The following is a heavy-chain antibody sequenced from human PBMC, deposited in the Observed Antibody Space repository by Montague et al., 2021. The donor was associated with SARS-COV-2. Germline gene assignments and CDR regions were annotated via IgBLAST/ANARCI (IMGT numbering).Heavy chain of an antibody. J-gene: IGHJ4*02. Sequence: SLRLSCAASGFIFSNYWMNWARQAPGKGLEWVASIKLDGSGQYYVDSVKGRFTISRDNAKKSLYLQMNSLRVDDTAVYYCARSLISSGSFWGEGTLVAVSS. CDR2: IKLDGSGQ. V-gene: IGHV3-7*01. CDR1: GFIFSNYW. D-gene: IGHD3-10*01. CDR3: ARSLISSGSF.